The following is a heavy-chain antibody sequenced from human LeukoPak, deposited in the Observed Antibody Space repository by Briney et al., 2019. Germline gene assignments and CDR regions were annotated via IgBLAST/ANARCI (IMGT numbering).Heavy chain of an antibody. CDR1: GGSISSYY. J-gene: IGHJ6*03. D-gene: IGHD3-10*01. V-gene: IGHV4-59*01. CDR2: IYYSGST. CDR3: ARGRWLNSGNYYYYMDV. Sequence: SETLSLTCTVCGGSISSYYWSWIRQPPGKGLEWIGYIYYSGSTNYNPSLKSRVTISVDTSKNQFSLKLSSVTAADTAVYYCARGRWLNSGNYYYYMDVWGKGTTVTVSS.